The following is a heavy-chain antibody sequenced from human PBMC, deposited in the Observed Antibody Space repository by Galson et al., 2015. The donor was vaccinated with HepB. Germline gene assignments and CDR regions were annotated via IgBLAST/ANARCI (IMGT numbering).Heavy chain of an antibody. V-gene: IGHV3-48*01. J-gene: IGHJ4*02. CDR3: ARGLYCSDTTCYKGHVGSFDY. CDR1: GFTFSNYN. Sequence: SLRLSCADSGFTFSNYNMNWVRQAPGQGLEWVSYIRSSGDTIYYADSVKGRFTISSDNAKNSLYLQMNSLRPEDTAVYYCARGLYCSDTTCYKGHVGSFDYWCLGTLVTVSS. D-gene: IGHD2-2*01. CDR2: IRSSGDTI.